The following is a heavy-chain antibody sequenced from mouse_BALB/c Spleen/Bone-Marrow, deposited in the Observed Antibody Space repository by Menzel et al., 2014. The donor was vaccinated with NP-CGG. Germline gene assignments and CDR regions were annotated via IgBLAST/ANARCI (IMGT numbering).Heavy chain of an antibody. V-gene: IGHV5-17*02. CDR3: ARSYRAMDY. Sequence: EVMLVESGGGLVQPGGSRKLSCAASGFTFSSFGMHWVRQAPEKGLEWVAYISTGSSTIYYADTVKGRFTISTDNPKNTQFLQMTILRSEHTAMYYCARSYRAMDYWGQGTSVTVSS. CDR2: ISTGSSTI. J-gene: IGHJ4*01. CDR1: GFTFSSFG.